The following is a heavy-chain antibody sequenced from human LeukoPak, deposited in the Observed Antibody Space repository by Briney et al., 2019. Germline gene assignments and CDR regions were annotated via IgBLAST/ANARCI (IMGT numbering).Heavy chain of an antibody. J-gene: IGHJ4*02. D-gene: IGHD3-10*01. CDR3: ASSPREVRGAMDY. V-gene: IGHV4-59*01. Sequence: ASETLSLTCTVSGGSISSYYWSWIRQPPGKGLEWIGYIYYSGSTNYNPSLKSRVTISVDTSKNQFSLKLSSVTAADTAVYYCASSPREVRGAMDYWGQGTLVTVSS. CDR2: IYYSGST. CDR1: GGSISSYY.